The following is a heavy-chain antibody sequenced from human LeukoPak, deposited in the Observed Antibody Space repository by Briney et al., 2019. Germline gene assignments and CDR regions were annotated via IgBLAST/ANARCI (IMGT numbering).Heavy chain of an antibody. CDR2: ISGSGDNT. CDR3: AKGSYYDSSGSFYFDY. CDR1: GFTFSSYA. D-gene: IGHD3-22*01. Sequence: GGSLRLSCAASGFTFSSYAMSWVRQAPGKGLEWVSGISGSGDNTYYADSVKGRFTISRDNSMNTLYVQVNSLGTEDTAAYYCAKGSYYDSSGSFYFDYWGQGTLVTVSS. J-gene: IGHJ4*02. V-gene: IGHV3-23*01.